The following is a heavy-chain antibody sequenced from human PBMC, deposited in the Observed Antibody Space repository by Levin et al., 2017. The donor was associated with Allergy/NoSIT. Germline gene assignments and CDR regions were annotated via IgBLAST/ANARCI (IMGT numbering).Heavy chain of an antibody. J-gene: IGHJ4*02. Sequence: AGGSLRLSCAASGFTVSSNYMSWVRQAPGKGLEWVSVIYSGGSTYYADSVKGRFTISRDNSKNTLYLQMNSLRAEDTAVYYCARDSVYSSGWYRALGYWGQGTLVTVSS. CDR2: IYSGGST. CDR3: ARDSVYSSGWYRALGY. CDR1: GFTVSSNY. V-gene: IGHV3-66*01. D-gene: IGHD6-19*01.